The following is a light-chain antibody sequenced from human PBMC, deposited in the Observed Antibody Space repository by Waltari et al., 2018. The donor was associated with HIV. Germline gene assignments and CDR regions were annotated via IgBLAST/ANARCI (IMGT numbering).Light chain of an antibody. CDR3: AAWDDSLSGRGV. CDR2: RKY. V-gene: IGLV1-47*01. J-gene: IGLJ2*01. CDR1: SSNIGSKY. Sequence: QSVLTQPPSASGTPGQRVTISCSGSSSNIGSKYVYWYQQLPGTAPQLLSYRKYQRPSGVPDRCSGSKSGTSASLAISGLRSEDEADYYCAAWDDSLSGRGVFGGGTKLTVL.